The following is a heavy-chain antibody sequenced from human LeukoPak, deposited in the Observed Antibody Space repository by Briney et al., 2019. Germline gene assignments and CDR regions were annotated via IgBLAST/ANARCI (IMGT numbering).Heavy chain of an antibody. CDR1: GLTVSSNY. D-gene: IGHD5-12*01. CDR3: ARVGYSGYDYYYYNYMDV. V-gene: IGHV3-53*01. Sequence: PGGSLRLSCATSGLTVSSNYMTWVRQAPGKGLEWVSVIYSGGSIYYADSVKGRFTISRDNPKNTVYLQMHNLRAEDTAVYYCARVGYSGYDYYYYNYMDVWGKGTTVIVSS. J-gene: IGHJ6*03. CDR2: IYSGGSI.